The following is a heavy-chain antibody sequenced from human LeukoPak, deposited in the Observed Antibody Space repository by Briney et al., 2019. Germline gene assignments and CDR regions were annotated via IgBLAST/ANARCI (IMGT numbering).Heavy chain of an antibody. CDR3: VRDGEGVAISVNYWFDP. CDR2: MNPNNGNT. D-gene: IGHD3-10*01. CDR1: GFTFTSYD. Sequence: ASVKVSCKASGFTFTSYDINWVRQDSGQGLEWMGWMNPNNGNTGYAQKFQGRVTMTRDTSISTAYMELRGLRSEDTAVYYCVRDGEGVAISVNYWFDPWGQGTLVTVSS. J-gene: IGHJ5*02. V-gene: IGHV1-8*01.